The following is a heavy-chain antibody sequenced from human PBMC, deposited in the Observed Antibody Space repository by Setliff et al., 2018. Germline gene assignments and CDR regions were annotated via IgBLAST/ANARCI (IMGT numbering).Heavy chain of an antibody. J-gene: IGHJ5*02. V-gene: IGHV3-23*01. Sequence: SGGSLRLSCVASGFRFSSYAMNWVRQAPGKGLEWVSGVSGSGVNTFYADSVKGRFTISRDDSKNTLYLQMNSLRTEDTALYCCAKDLGVNFGELIAWGQGTLVTVS. CDR3: AKDLGVNFGELIA. CDR1: GFRFSSYA. D-gene: IGHD3-10*01. CDR2: VSGSGVNT.